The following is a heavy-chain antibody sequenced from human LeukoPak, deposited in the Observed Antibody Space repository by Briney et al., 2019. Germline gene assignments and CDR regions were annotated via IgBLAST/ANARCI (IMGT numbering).Heavy chain of an antibody. J-gene: IGHJ6*02. CDR3: ARMTTVTTSYYYGMDV. CDR2: INHSGST. V-gene: IGHV4-34*01. D-gene: IGHD4-17*01. Sequence: SETLSLTCAVYGGSFSGYYWSWIRQPPGKGLEWIGEINHSGSTNYNPSLKSRVTTSVDTSKNQFSLKLSSVTAADTAVYYCARMTTVTTSYYYGMDVWGQGTTVTVSS. CDR1: GGSFSGYY.